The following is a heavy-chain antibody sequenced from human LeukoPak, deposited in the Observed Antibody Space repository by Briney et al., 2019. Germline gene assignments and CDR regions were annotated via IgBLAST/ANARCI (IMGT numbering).Heavy chain of an antibody. CDR3: TTDPLHVDV. Sequence: PGGSLSLYCASSGFTFSNAWMSWVRHAPGKGLEWVGRNKSKTDGGTTDYAAHVKGRCTISRDDSKNTLYRQMKSLKAEDTGVYYCTTDPLHVDVWGKGTTVTVSS. CDR1: GFTFSNAW. J-gene: IGHJ6*04. CDR2: NKSKTDGGTT. V-gene: IGHV3-15*01.